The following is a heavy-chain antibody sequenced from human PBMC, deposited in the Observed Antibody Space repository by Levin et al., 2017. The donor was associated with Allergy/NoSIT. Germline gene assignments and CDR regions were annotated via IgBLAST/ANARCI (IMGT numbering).Heavy chain of an antibody. Sequence: GGSLRLSCAASGFTFSNYAMTWVRQAPGKGLEWVSAISGSGGSTYYADSVKGRFTISRDNSKNTLYLQLNSLRAEDTAVYYCAKSLTFGGLIVRLPDSCGQGTLVTVSS. CDR3: AKSLTFGGLIVRLPDS. D-gene: IGHD3-16*02. J-gene: IGHJ4*02. V-gene: IGHV3-23*01. CDR2: ISGSGGST. CDR1: GFTFSNYA.